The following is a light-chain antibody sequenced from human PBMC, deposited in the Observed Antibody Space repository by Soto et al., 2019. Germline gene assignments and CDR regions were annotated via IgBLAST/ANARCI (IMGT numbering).Light chain of an antibody. Sequence: QYVLTHPASVSGAPGQTVTISCTGSSSNIGAGFDVHWYQQVPGTAPKLVLYSNTARPSGVPDRFSGSRSGSSGSLAITGLQPEDESYYYCQSYDSGVTGSVFGTGTKVTVL. J-gene: IGLJ1*01. CDR1: SSNIGAGFD. CDR2: SNT. V-gene: IGLV1-40*01. CDR3: QSYDSGVTGSV.